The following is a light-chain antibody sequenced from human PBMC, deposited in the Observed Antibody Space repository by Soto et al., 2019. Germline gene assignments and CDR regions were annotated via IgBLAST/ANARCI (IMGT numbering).Light chain of an antibody. Sequence: QSALTQPASVSGSPGQSITISCTGTSSDVGGNKYVSWYQQYPGKVPKLLINKVSNRPSGVSNRFSGSKSGNTASLTISGLLAEDEADYFCTSSISDSLYVFGTGTKVTVL. CDR2: KVS. J-gene: IGLJ1*01. CDR1: SSDVGGNKY. V-gene: IGLV2-14*01. CDR3: TSSISDSLYV.